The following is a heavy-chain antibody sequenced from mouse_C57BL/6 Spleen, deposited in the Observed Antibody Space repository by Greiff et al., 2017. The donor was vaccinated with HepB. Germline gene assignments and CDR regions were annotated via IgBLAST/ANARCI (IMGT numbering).Heavy chain of an antibody. Sequence: EVKLVESGPGLVKPSQSLSLTCSVTGYSITSGYYWNWIRQFPGNKLEWMGYISYDGSNNYNPSLKNRISITRDTSKNQFFLKLNSVTTEDTATYYCAREELRGAWFAYWGQGTLVTVSA. V-gene: IGHV3-6*01. CDR2: ISYDGSN. J-gene: IGHJ3*01. CDR1: GYSITSGYY. CDR3: AREELRGAWFAY.